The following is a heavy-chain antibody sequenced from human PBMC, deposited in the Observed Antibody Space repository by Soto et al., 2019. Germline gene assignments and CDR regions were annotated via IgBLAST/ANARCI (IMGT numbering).Heavy chain of an antibody. J-gene: IGHJ5*02. CDR2: IYYIGST. Sequence: PSETLSLPCTVSGGPISSGDYYWSWIRQPPGKGLELIGYIYYIGSTYYNPSLKSRVTISVETSKNQFSLKLSSVTAADAAVYYCARSLYHWNEMRGPFCGSWGKGTLVTVS. D-gene: IGHD1-20*01. CDR1: GGPISSGDYY. CDR3: ARSLYHWNEMRGPFCGS. V-gene: IGHV4-30-4*01.